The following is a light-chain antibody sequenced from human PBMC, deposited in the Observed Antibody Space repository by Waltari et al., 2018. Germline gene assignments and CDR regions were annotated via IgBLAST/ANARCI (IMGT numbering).Light chain of an antibody. CDR1: SSNIGMHT. J-gene: IGLJ3*02. Sequence: QSVLTQPPSASGTPGQRVTISCSGRSSNIGMHTVNWYQQLPGTAPKLPVYKNNQRPSALPDRFSASKSGTSASLAISVLQSEDEADYYCASWDDSLNGVFGGGTKLTVL. V-gene: IGLV1-44*01. CDR2: KNN. CDR3: ASWDDSLNGV.